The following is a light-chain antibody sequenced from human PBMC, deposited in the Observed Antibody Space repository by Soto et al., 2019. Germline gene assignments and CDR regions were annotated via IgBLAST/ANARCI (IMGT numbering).Light chain of an antibody. CDR3: QQYGNSPPNT. CDR2: GAS. V-gene: IGKV3-20*01. Sequence: EIVLTPSPGTPSLSPGERGTPSFTGSQSVSSSYLAWYQQKPGQAPRLLIYGASSRATGIPDRFSGSGSGTDFTLTISRLEPEDFAVYFCQQYGNSPPNTFGQGTKVDIK. J-gene: IGKJ2*01. CDR1: QSVSSSY.